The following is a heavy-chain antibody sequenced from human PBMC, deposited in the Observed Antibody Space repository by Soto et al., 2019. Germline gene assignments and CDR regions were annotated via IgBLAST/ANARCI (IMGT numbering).Heavy chain of an antibody. J-gene: IGHJ6*02. Sequence: SETLSLTCAVYGGSFSGYYWNWIRQPPGKGLEWIGSVHYSGNTYHNPSLTSRVTISVDTSKNQFSLKLSSVTAADTAVYYCARQSGAAAGFFGMDVWGQGTTVTVSS. CDR2: VHYSGNT. CDR3: ARQSGAAAGFFGMDV. D-gene: IGHD6-13*01. CDR1: GGSFSGYY. V-gene: IGHV4-34*01.